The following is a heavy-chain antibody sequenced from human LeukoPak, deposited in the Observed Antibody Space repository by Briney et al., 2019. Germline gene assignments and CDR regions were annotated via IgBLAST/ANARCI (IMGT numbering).Heavy chain of an antibody. V-gene: IGHV4-4*02. CDR1: GGSMSSSNW. CDR3: ARPDYYYYYMDV. Sequence: PSGTLSLTCAVSGGSMSSSNWWSWVRQPPGKGLEWIGEIYHSGSTSYNPSLKSRVTISVDKSKNRFSLKLSSVTAADTAVYYSARPDYYYYYMDVWGKGTTVTVSS. J-gene: IGHJ6*03. CDR2: IYHSGST.